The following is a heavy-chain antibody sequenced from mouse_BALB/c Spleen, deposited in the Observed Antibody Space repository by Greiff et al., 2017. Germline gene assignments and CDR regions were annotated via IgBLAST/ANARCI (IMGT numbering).Heavy chain of an antibody. CDR2: IDPANGNT. J-gene: IGHJ3*01. D-gene: IGHD1-1*01. CDR3: AVYYYGSSRDFFAY. Sequence: VQLQQSGAELVKPGASVKLSCTASGFNIKDTYMHWVKQRPEQGLEWIGRIDPANGNTKYDPKFQGKATITADTSSYTAYLQLSSLTSEDTAVYYCAVYYYGSSRDFFAYWGQGTLVTVSA. CDR1: GFNIKDTY. V-gene: IGHV14-3*02.